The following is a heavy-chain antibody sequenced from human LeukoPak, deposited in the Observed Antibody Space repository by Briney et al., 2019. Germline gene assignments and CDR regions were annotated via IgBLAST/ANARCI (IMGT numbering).Heavy chain of an antibody. J-gene: IGHJ5*02. CDR2: IYTSGST. D-gene: IGHD2-15*01. CDR3: ARGPAARAVNWFDP. CDR1: GGSISSGSYY. Sequence: SETLSLTCTVSGGSISSGSYYWSWIRQPAGKGLEWIGRIYTSGSTNYNPSLKSRVTISVDTSKNQFSLKLSSVTAADTAVYYCARGPAARAVNWFDPWGQGTLVTVSS. V-gene: IGHV4-61*02.